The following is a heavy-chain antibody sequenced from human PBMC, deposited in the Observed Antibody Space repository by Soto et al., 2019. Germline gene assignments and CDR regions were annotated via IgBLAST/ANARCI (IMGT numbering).Heavy chain of an antibody. CDR3: ARGGGVQAFDI. V-gene: IGHV4-34*01. D-gene: IGHD1-26*01. J-gene: IGHJ3*02. CDR2: INRSGST. Sequence: SETLSLTCAVYGGSFSGYYWSWIRQPPGKGLEWIGEINRSGSTNYNPSLKSRVTISVDTSKNQFSLKLSSVTAADTAVYYCARGGGVQAFDIWGQGTMVTVSS. CDR1: GGSFSGYY.